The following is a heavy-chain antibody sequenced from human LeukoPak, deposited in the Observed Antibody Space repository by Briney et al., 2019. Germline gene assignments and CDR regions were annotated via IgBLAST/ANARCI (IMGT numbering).Heavy chain of an antibody. Sequence: PSQTLSLTCTVSGGSISSGDYYWSWIRQPPGKGLEWIAYMYYSGSTYYSPSLKSRVTMSADTSKNQLSLKLSSVTDADTAVYYCARPYYYDSRIDPWGQGILVTVSS. D-gene: IGHD3-22*01. J-gene: IGHJ5*02. CDR2: MYYSGST. CDR3: ARPYYYDSRIDP. CDR1: GGSISSGDYY. V-gene: IGHV4-30-4*01.